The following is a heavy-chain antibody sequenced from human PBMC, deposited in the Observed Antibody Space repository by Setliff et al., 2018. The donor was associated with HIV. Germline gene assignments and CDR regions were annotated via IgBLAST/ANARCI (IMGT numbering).Heavy chain of an antibody. CDR3: ARLRREEQWLVRGWFDP. CDR1: GGSISSSSYY. Sequence: PSETLSLTCTVSGGSISSSSYYWGWIRQPPGKGLEWIGSIYYSGSTYYNPSLKSRVTISVDTSKNRFSLKLSSVTAADTAVYYCARLRREEQWLVRGWFDPWGQGTLVTVSS. D-gene: IGHD6-19*01. V-gene: IGHV4-39*01. J-gene: IGHJ5*02. CDR2: IYYSGST.